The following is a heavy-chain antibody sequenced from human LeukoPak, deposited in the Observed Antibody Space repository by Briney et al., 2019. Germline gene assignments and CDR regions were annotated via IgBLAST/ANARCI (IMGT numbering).Heavy chain of an antibody. Sequence: SETLSLTCAVSGGSISSSNWWSWVRQPPGKGLEWIGEIYHSGSTNYNPSLKSRVTISVDKSKNQFSLKLSSVTAADTAVYYCARYGSGQEDCYYGMDVWGQGTTVTVSS. V-gene: IGHV4-4*02. CDR2: IYHSGST. CDR1: GGSISSSNW. J-gene: IGHJ6*02. CDR3: ARYGSGQEDCYYGMDV. D-gene: IGHD3-10*01.